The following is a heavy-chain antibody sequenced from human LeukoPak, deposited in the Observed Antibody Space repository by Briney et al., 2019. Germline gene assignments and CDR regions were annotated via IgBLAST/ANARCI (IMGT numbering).Heavy chain of an antibody. CDR2: IHHSGRT. CDR1: AYSISSDYY. V-gene: IGHV4-38-2*02. J-gene: IGHJ5*02. D-gene: IGHD3-3*01. Sequence: SETLSLTCNVSAYSISSDYYWGWIRQPPGKGLEWIGSIHHSGRTYYNPSLKSRVSISVDTSKNQFSLKLSSVTAADTAVYYCARDHLANLASRLFDPWGQGTLVTVSS. CDR3: ARDHLANLASRLFDP.